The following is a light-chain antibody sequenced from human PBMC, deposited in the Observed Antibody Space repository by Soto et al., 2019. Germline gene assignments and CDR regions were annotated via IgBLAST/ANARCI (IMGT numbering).Light chain of an antibody. CDR1: QSISDF. Sequence: DIQMTQSPSTLSAAVGDRVTITCRASQSISDFLAWYQQRPGKVPKLLIYDASKLGSGVPSRFSCSGSGTDFTLTISGLQPDDFTTYYCQQYTSSSRAFGQGTKVDIK. CDR3: QQYTSSSRA. V-gene: IGKV1-5*01. CDR2: DAS. J-gene: IGKJ1*01.